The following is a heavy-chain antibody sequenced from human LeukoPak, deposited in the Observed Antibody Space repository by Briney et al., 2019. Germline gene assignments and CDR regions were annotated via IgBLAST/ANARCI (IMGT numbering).Heavy chain of an antibody. V-gene: IGHV4-38-2*01. CDR2: IYHSGST. J-gene: IGHJ6*03. Sequence: PSETLPLTCAVSGYSIRSGYYWGWFRQPPGKGLEWIGCIYHSGSTYFNPSLKSRVTISVDTSKNQFSLKLSSVTAADTAMYYCARQGGSNSPYYYYYMDVWGKENTVTVSS. D-gene: IGHD6-13*01. CDR1: GYSIRSGYY. CDR3: ARQGGSNSPYYYYYMDV.